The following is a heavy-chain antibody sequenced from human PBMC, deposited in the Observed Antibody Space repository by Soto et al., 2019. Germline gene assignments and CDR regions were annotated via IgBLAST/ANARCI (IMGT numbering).Heavy chain of an antibody. CDR1: GYSFTSYW. D-gene: IGHD3-22*01. Sequence: ESLKISCKGSGYSFTSYWISWVRQMPGKGLEWMGRIDPSDSYTNYSPSFQGHVTISADKSISTAYLQWSSLKASDTAMYYCAGTYYYDSSGYYHFDYWGQGTLVTVSS. V-gene: IGHV5-10-1*01. CDR2: IDPSDSYT. J-gene: IGHJ4*02. CDR3: AGTYYYDSSGYYHFDY.